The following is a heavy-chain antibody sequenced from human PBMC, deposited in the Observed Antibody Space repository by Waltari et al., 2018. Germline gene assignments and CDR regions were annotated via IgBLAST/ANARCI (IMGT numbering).Heavy chain of an antibody. CDR2: INWNGGST. D-gene: IGHD2-15*01. V-gene: IGHV3-20*01. Sequence: EVQLVESGGGVVRPGGSLRLSCAASGFTFDDYGLSWVRQAPGKGLEWVSGINWNGGSTGYADSVKGRFTISRDNAKNSLYLQMNSLRAEDTALYHCARGYLYCSGGSCYPGGGMDVWGQGTTVTVSS. J-gene: IGHJ6*02. CDR3: ARGYLYCSGGSCYPGGGMDV. CDR1: GFTFDDYG.